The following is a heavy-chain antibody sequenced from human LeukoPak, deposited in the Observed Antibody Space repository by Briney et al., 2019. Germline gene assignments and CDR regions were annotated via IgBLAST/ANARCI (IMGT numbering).Heavy chain of an antibody. Sequence: AETLSLTCTVSVGSIRSTNHYWAWIRQPPGKGLEWLGIIYYTGSAYHNPSLKSRLTLSVDTSKNQFSLSLTSVTATDTAVYYCARQKGSASSWADFDYWVQGTLVTVSA. CDR3: ARQKGSASSWADFDY. CDR2: IYYTGSA. D-gene: IGHD6-13*01. J-gene: IGHJ4*02. V-gene: IGHV4-39*01. CDR1: VGSIRSTNHY.